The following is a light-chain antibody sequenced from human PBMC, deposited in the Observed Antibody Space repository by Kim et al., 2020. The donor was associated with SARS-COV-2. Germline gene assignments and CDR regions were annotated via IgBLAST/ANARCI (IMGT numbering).Light chain of an antibody. CDR1: SGHSSYV. CDR2: LNSDGSH. Sequence: QLALTQSPSASASLGASVKLTCTLSSGHSSYVIAWHQQQPEKGPRYLMKLNSDGSHSKGDGIPDRFSGSSSGAERYLTISSLQSEDEADYYCQTWGTGIVVFGGGTQLTVL. J-gene: IGLJ2*01. CDR3: QTWGTGIVV. V-gene: IGLV4-69*01.